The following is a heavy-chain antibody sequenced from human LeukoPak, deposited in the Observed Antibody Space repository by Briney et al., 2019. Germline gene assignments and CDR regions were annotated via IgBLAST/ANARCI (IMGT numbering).Heavy chain of an antibody. CDR3: AKPGSGWYNTFDI. CDR2: ISGSGGST. Sequence: TGGSLRLSCAASGFTFSSYAMSWVRQAPGKGLEWVSAISGSGGSTYYADSVKGRFTISRDNSKNSLYLQMNGLRAEDTAVYYCAKPGSGWYNTFDIWGQGTMVTVSS. V-gene: IGHV3-23*01. J-gene: IGHJ3*02. CDR1: GFTFSSYA. D-gene: IGHD6-19*01.